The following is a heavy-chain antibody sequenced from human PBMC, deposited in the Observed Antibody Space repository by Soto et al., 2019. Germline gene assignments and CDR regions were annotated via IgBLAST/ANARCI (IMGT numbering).Heavy chain of an antibody. V-gene: IGHV3-48*02. J-gene: IGHJ4*01. CDR1: GFTFRSYN. Sequence: DVQLVESGGGLVQPGGSLRLSCAASGFTFRSYNMNWVHQAPGKGLDWLSYISSSSSTIYYADSVKGRFTISRDNAKNSLYLQMNSLRDDDTAMYYCARGGTIAVTTIGDYWGQGTLVTVSS. CDR3: ARGGTIAVTTIGDY. CDR2: ISSSSSTI. D-gene: IGHD5-12*01.